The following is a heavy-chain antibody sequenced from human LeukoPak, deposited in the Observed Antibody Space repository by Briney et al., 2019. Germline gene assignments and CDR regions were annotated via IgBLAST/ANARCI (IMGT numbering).Heavy chain of an antibody. D-gene: IGHD2-15*01. V-gene: IGHV4-59*01. CDR2: IYYSGST. J-gene: IGHJ4*02. Sequence: SETLSLTCTVSGGSISSYYWSWIRQPPGKGLEWIGYIYYSGSTNYNPSLKSRVTISVDTSKSQFSLKLSSVTAADTAVYYCARSGCSGGSCYPDDYWGQGTLVTVSS. CDR1: GGSISSYY. CDR3: ARSGCSGGSCYPDDY.